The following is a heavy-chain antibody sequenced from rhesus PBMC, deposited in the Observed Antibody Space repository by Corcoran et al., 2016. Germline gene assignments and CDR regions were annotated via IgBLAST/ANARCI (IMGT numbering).Heavy chain of an antibody. V-gene: IGHV3-100*01. J-gene: IGHJ4*01. D-gene: IGHD1-20*01. Sequence: EVQLVESGGGLVKPGGSLRLSCVVSGFTFSNYFMHWVRQAPGKGLGWVSFISERGGITYYADSVKGRFTISRDNARNSLFLQMNSLTAEDTALYYCIAEVAGTSGSAFDYWGQGVLVTVSS. CDR1: GFTFSNYF. CDR3: IAEVAGTSGSAFDY. CDR2: ISERGGIT.